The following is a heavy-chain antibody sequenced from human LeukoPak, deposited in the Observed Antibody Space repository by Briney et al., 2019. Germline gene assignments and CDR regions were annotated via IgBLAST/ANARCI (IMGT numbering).Heavy chain of an antibody. J-gene: IGHJ3*02. V-gene: IGHV3-21*01. CDR1: GFTFSSYS. CDR3: ARNPTSRGAFGI. CDR2: ISSSSSYI. Sequence: GGSLRLSCAASGFTFSSYSMNWVRQAPGKGLEWVSSISSSSSYIYYADSVKGRFTISRDNAKNSLYLQMNSLRAEDTAVYYCARNPTSRGAFGIWGQGTMVTVSS. D-gene: IGHD1-14*01.